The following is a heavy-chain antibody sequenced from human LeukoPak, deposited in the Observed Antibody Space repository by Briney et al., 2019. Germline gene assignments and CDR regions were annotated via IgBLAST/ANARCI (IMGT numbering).Heavy chain of an antibody. J-gene: IGHJ4*02. CDR2: ITSSGRTT. V-gene: IGHV3-11*04. CDR3: ARDLVYDTESDY. CDR1: GFTFSDYY. D-gene: IGHD3-16*01. Sequence: GGSLRLSCAAYGFTFSDYYMSWIRQAPGKGLEWVSYITSSGRTTYYADSVKGRFIISRDNAKNSLYLQMNSLRAEDTAVYYCARDLVYDTESDYWGQGTLVTVSS.